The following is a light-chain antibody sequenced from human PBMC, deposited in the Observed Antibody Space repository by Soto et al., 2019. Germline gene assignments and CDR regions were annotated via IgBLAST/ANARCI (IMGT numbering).Light chain of an antibody. CDR2: EAS. V-gene: IGKV3-11*01. Sequence: EIVLTQAPATLCLSPGERATLSCRASQSVSTYLAWYQQQPGRAPRLLLFEASNRAPGIPDRFSGSGSGTDFTLTIRRLEPEDFAVYYCQQYGTSSTFGQGTKGDIK. J-gene: IGKJ1*01. CDR3: QQYGTSST. CDR1: QSVSTY.